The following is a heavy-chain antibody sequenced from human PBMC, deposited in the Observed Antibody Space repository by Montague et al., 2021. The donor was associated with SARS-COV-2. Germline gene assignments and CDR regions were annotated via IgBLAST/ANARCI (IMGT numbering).Heavy chain of an antibody. CDR1: GGSVSSGGYY. Sequence: SETLSLNCTVSGGSVSSGGYYWSWIRQPPGKGLEWIGYIYYSGXTXYXXXXKXRVTISLDTSKNQFSLKLTSVTAADTAVYYCARVSLAAAATRSDYWGQGTLVTVSS. CDR2: IYYSGXT. J-gene: IGHJ4*02. CDR3: ARVSLAAAATRSDY. V-gene: IGHV4-61*08. D-gene: IGHD6-13*01.